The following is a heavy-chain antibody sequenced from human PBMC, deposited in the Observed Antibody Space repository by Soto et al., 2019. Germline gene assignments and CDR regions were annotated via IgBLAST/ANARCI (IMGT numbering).Heavy chain of an antibody. Sequence: EVQLVESGGGLVQPGGSLRLSCAASGFTFSNYWMHWVRQAPGKGPVWVSRINTDGSTTNYADSVKGRFTMSRDNAKNTLYLQTNRLGAEDTAVYYCARDLGGYASHWGQGTLVTVSS. J-gene: IGHJ4*02. CDR2: INTDGSTT. D-gene: IGHD3-16*01. V-gene: IGHV3-74*01. CDR3: ARDLGGYASH. CDR1: GFTFSNYW.